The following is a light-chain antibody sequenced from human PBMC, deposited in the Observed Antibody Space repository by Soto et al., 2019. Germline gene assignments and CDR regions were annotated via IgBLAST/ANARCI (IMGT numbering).Light chain of an antibody. V-gene: IGLV1-44*01. CDR1: SSNIGDHT. J-gene: IGLJ2*01. CDR3: ATWDDSLNGPL. Sequence: QSVLTQPSSASGTPGQRVTISCSGSSSNIGDHTVDWYQQVPGAAPELLIFKNTQRPSGVPDRFSASKSGTSASLAISGVQSEDEADYYCATWDDSLNGPLFGGGTKLTVL. CDR2: KNT.